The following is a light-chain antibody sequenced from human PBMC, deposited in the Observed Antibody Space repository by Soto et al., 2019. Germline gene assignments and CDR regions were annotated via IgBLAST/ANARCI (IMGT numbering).Light chain of an antibody. CDR1: QSVNSN. V-gene: IGKV3-15*01. CDR3: QQYNNWPLT. J-gene: IGKJ4*01. CDR2: GAS. Sequence: EIAMTQSPATLSVSPGERATLSCRASQSVNSNLAWYQQKPGQAPRLLIYGASTRATGIPARFSGSGYRTEFTVTISSLQSEDFAVYYCQQYNNWPLTVGGGTKVELK.